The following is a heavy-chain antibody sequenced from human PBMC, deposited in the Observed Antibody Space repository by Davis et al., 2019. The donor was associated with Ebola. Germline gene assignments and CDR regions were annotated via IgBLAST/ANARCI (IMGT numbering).Heavy chain of an antibody. CDR2: INTNTGNP. CDR1: GYTFTRYA. J-gene: IGHJ6*02. V-gene: IGHV7-4-1*02. CDR3: ARAHEPYSFGSGGV. Sequence: AASVKVSCKASGYTFTRYAMNWVRQAPGQGLEWMGWINTNTGNPTYAQGFTGRFVFSLDTSVSTAYLQISSLKAEDTAVYYCARAHEPYSFGSGGVWGQGTTVTVSS. D-gene: IGHD3-10*01.